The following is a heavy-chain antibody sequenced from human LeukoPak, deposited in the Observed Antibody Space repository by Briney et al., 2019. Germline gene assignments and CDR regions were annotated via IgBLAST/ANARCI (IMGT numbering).Heavy chain of an antibody. CDR2: INSDGSST. Sequence: GGSLRLPCAASGFTFSSYWMHWARQAPGKGLVWVSRINSDGSSTSYADSVKGRFTISRDNAKNTLYLQMNSLRAEDTAVYYCARESLRFLEWFASNDYWGQGTLVTVSS. CDR3: ARESLRFLEWFASNDY. J-gene: IGHJ4*02. CDR1: GFTFSSYW. V-gene: IGHV3-74*01. D-gene: IGHD3-3*01.